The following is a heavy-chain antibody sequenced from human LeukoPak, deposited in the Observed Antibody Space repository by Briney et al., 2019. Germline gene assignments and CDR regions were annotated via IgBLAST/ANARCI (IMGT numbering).Heavy chain of an antibody. J-gene: IGHJ3*02. Sequence: GGSLRLSCAASGFTFGNYAMSWVRQAPGKGLEWVSGISGSGGGTYYADSVKGRFTISRDNSKNTLYLQMNSLRAEDTAVYYCAKLRADHDAFDIWGQGTMVTVSS. CDR3: AKLRADHDAFDI. CDR2: ISGSGGGT. CDR1: GFTFGNYA. V-gene: IGHV3-23*01.